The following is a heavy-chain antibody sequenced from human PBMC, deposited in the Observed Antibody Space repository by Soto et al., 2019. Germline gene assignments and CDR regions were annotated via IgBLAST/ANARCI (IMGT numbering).Heavy chain of an antibody. CDR2: IYYSGST. Sequence: SETLSLTCTVSGGSISSGDYYWSWIRQPPGKGLEWIGYIYYSGSTNYNPSLKSRVTISVDTSKNQFSLKLSSVTAADTAVYYCARGYCSGGSCSKYDYWGQGTLVTVSS. V-gene: IGHV4-61*08. CDR3: ARGYCSGGSCSKYDY. CDR1: GGSISSGDYY. J-gene: IGHJ4*02. D-gene: IGHD2-15*01.